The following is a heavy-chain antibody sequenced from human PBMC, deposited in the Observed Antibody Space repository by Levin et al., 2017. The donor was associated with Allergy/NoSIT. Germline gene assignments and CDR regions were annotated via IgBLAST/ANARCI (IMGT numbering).Heavy chain of an antibody. V-gene: IGHV3-30-3*01. J-gene: IGHJ5*02. Sequence: GESLKISCAASGFTFSSYAMHWVRQAPGKGLEWVAVISYDGSNKYYADSVKGRFTISRDNSKNTLYLQMNSLRAEDTAVYYCARGVAAAGGGWFDPWGQGTLVTVSS. CDR2: ISYDGSNK. D-gene: IGHD6-13*01. CDR3: ARGVAAAGGGWFDP. CDR1: GFTFSSYA.